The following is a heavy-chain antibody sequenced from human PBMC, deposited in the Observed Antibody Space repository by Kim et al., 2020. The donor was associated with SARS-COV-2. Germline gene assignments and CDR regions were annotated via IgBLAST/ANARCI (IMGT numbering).Heavy chain of an antibody. V-gene: IGHV1-69*13. J-gene: IGHJ6*02. D-gene: IGHD2-15*01. CDR2: IIPIFGTA. CDR1: GGTFSSYA. CDR3: ARDKVVVVAATAYYYGMDV. Sequence: SVKVSCKASGGTFSSYAISWVRQAPGQGLEWMGGIIPIFGTANYAQKFQGRVTITADESTSTAYMELSSLRSEDTAVYYCARDKVVVVAATAYYYGMDVWGQGTTVTVSS.